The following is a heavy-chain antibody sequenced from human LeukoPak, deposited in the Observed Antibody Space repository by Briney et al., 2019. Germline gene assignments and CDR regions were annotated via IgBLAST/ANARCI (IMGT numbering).Heavy chain of an antibody. V-gene: IGHV3-48*03. CDR3: ARQGMIRGVINPPFDY. Sequence: GGSLRLSCAASGFSFTTYEMNWVRQAPGKGLQWVSYISTSGSTIYYADSVKGRFTISRDNARNSLYLRIHSLRAEDTAVYYCARQGMIRGVINPPFDYWGQGTLATVSS. J-gene: IGHJ4*02. CDR2: ISTSGSTI. D-gene: IGHD3-10*01. CDR1: GFSFTTYE.